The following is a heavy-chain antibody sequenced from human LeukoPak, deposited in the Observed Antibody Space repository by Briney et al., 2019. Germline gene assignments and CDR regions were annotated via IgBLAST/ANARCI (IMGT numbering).Heavy chain of an antibody. CDR3: ARGGFGSGRSYFDY. V-gene: IGHV4-34*01. J-gene: IGHJ4*02. D-gene: IGHD6-19*01. CDR2: INHSGST. Sequence: SEILSLTCAVYGGSFSGYYWSWIRQPPGKGLEWIGEINHSGSTNNNPSLKSRVTISVDTSKNQFSLKLSSVTAADTAVYYCARGGFGSGRSYFDYWGQGTLVTVSS. CDR1: GGSFSGYY.